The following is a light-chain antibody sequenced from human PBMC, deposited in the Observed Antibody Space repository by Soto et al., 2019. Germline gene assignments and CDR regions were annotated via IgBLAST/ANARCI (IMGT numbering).Light chain of an antibody. CDR1: QSVSDSY. CDR2: AS. CDR3: QHYGTSAL. J-gene: IGKJ3*01. Sequence: EIVLTQSPGTLSLSPGERATLSCRASQSVSDSYLAWYQQKPGQAPRLLIYASSRATGIPARISGSGSGTDFTLTISRLEPDDFAVYYCQHYGTSALFGPGTKVDIK. V-gene: IGKV3-20*01.